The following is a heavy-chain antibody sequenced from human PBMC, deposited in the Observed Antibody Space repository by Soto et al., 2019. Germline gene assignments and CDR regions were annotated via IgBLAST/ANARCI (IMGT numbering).Heavy chain of an antibody. D-gene: IGHD3-9*01. CDR3: ARGPLRYLDWLSNNWFDP. CDR2: INPSSGGT. Sequence: ASVKVSCKASGYTFTGYYMHWVRQAPGQGLEWMGWINPSSGGTNYAQKFQGWVTMTRDTSISTAYMELSRLRSDDTAVYYCARGPLRYLDWLSNNWFDPWGQGTLVTVSS. J-gene: IGHJ5*02. V-gene: IGHV1-2*04. CDR1: GYTFTGYY.